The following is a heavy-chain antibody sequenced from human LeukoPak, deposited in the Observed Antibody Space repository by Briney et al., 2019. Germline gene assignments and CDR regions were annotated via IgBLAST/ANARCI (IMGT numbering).Heavy chain of an antibody. CDR3: ARDQEGFDY. Sequence: PGASVKVSCTASGYTFTSNYIHWVRQAPGQGLEWMGTIYPRDGSTSYAQKFQGRVTVTRDTSTSTVHMELSGLRSEDTAVYYCARDQEGFDYWGQGTLVTVSS. CDR2: IYPRDGST. J-gene: IGHJ4*02. CDR1: GYTFTSNY. V-gene: IGHV1-46*01.